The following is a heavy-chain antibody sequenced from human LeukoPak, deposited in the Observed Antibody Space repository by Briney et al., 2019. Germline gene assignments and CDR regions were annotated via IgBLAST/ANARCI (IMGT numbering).Heavy chain of an antibody. J-gene: IGHJ5*02. Sequence: ASVKVSCKASGGTFSSYAISWVRQAPGQGLEWMGRIIPIFGTANYAQKFQGRVTITTDESTSTAYMELSSLRSEDTAVYYCARSIVVVVAATSWFDPWGQGTLATVSS. D-gene: IGHD2-15*01. CDR3: ARSIVVVVAATSWFDP. CDR1: GGTFSSYA. CDR2: IIPIFGTA. V-gene: IGHV1-69*05.